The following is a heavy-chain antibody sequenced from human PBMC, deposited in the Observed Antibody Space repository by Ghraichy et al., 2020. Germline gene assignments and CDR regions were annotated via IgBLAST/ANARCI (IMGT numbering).Heavy chain of an antibody. Sequence: SETLSLTCAVYGGSFSGYYWSWIRQPPGKGLEWIGEINHSGSTNYNPSLKSRVTISVDTSKNQFSLKLSSVTAADTAVYYCARHRGISSSWYERIYYYYGMDVWGQGTTVTVSS. J-gene: IGHJ6*02. CDR2: INHSGST. D-gene: IGHD6-13*01. CDR1: GGSFSGYY. V-gene: IGHV4-34*01. CDR3: ARHRGISSSWYERIYYYYGMDV.